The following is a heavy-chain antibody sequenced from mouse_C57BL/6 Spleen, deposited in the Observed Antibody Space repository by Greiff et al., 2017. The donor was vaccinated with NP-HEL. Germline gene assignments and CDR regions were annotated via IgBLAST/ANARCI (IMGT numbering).Heavy chain of an antibody. D-gene: IGHD2-4*01. CDR1: GYTFTSYW. Sequence: QVQLQQPGTELVKPGASVKLSCKASGYTFTSYWMHWVKQRPGQGLEWIGNINPSNGGTNYNEKFKSKATLTVDKSSNTAYMQLSSLTSEDSAVYYCAHYDYDDGWFAYWGQGTLVTVSA. J-gene: IGHJ3*01. CDR3: AHYDYDDGWFAY. CDR2: INPSNGGT. V-gene: IGHV1-53*01.